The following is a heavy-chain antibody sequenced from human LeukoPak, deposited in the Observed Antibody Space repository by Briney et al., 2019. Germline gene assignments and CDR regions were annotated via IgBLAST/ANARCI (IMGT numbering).Heavy chain of an antibody. CDR2: MNSDGSST. CDR1: GFTFSRHW. D-gene: IGHD5-18*01. Sequence: PGGSLRLSCAGSGFTFSRHWMHWVRQAPGKGLVWVSRMNSDGSSTSYADSVKGRFIISRDNAENTLYLQMNSLRAEDTAVYYCTSDTVDTAVGIDYWGQGTLVTVSS. V-gene: IGHV3-74*01. J-gene: IGHJ4*02. CDR3: TSDTVDTAVGIDY.